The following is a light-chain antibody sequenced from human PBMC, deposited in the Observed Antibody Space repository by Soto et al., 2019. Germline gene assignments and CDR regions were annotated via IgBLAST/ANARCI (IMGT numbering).Light chain of an antibody. CDR2: GAS. Sequence: DIVMTQSPAPLSLSPGDSATLSCRASQSVSSRYLAWYQQKPGQAPRLLIYGASSRATGITDRFSGSGSGTDFTLTISRLEPEDFAVYYCQQYGNSPTFGQGTKVE. J-gene: IGKJ1*01. V-gene: IGKV3-20*01. CDR1: QSVSSRY. CDR3: QQYGNSPT.